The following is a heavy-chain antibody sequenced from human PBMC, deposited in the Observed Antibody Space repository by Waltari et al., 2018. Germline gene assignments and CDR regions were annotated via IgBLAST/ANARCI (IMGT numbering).Heavy chain of an antibody. CDR3: ARGPRTYYDFWSGYFGNWFDP. J-gene: IGHJ5*02. V-gene: IGHV4-34*01. D-gene: IGHD3-3*01. CDR2: INTSGST. Sequence: QVQLQQWGAGLLKPSETLSLTCAVYGGSFSGYYWSWTRQPPGKGLEWIGEINTSGSTNYNPSLKSRVTISVDTSKNQFSLKLSSVTAADTAVYYCARGPRTYYDFWSGYFGNWFDPWGQGTLVTVSS. CDR1: GGSFSGYY.